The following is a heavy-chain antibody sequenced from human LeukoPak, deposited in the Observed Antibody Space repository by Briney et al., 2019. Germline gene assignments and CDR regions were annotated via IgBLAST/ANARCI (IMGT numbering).Heavy chain of an antibody. J-gene: IGHJ4*02. CDR2: VNPNSGNT. CDR3: ARVTYYHILTGSYSGGDFDH. CDR1: GYTFTSYD. V-gene: IGHV1-8*01. D-gene: IGHD3-9*01. Sequence: ASVKVSCKASGYTFTSYDINWVRQATGQGLEWMGWVNPNSGNTGFAQKFQGRVTVTRNTSISTAYMELSSLRSEDTAVYYCARVTYYHILTGSYSGGDFDHWGQGTLVTVSS.